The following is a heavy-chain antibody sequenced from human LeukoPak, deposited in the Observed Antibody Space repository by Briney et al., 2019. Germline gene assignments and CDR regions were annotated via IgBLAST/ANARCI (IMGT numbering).Heavy chain of an antibody. CDR1: GFTFSSYA. D-gene: IGHD7-27*01. J-gene: IGHJ3*02. V-gene: IGHV3-30-3*01. CDR2: ISYDGSNK. Sequence: GGSLRLSCAASGFTFSSYAMHWVRQAPGKGLEWVAVISYDGSNKYYADSVKGRFTISRDNSKNTLYLQMNSPRAEDTAVYYCARVNWDPDAFDIWGQGTMVTVSS. CDR3: ARVNWDPDAFDI.